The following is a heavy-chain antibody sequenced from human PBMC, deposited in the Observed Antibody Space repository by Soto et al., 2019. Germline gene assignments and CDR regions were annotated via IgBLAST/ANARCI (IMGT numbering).Heavy chain of an antibody. J-gene: IGHJ6*02. Sequence: EVQLVESGGGSVQPGESLRLSCAASGFSFRDYDMHWVRQRKGKGLEWVSALGAARDPYYVGSVKGRFSVSRDNAQTSLVLQMNNLSVDDTAVYFCARAYLGRLPRRADYYYAMDVWGRGTTVTVSS. CDR1: GFSFRDYD. CDR2: LGAARDP. CDR3: ARAYLGRLPRRADYYYAMDV. D-gene: IGHD1-26*01. V-gene: IGHV3-13*05.